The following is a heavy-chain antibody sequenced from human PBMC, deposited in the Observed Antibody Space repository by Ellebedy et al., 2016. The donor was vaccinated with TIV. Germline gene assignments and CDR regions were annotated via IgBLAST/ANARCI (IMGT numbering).Heavy chain of an antibody. J-gene: IGHJ6*02. Sequence: GESLKISCAASGVTVSNNYMTWVRQAPGKGLELVSLIYSGGSTYYADSVKGRFTISRDNSKNTLYLQMNSLRAEDTAVYYCACRSQTGYYYYYSMDVWGQGTTVTVSS. CDR2: IYSGGST. D-gene: IGHD3-9*01. CDR1: GVTVSNNY. V-gene: IGHV3-53*01. CDR3: ACRSQTGYYYYYSMDV.